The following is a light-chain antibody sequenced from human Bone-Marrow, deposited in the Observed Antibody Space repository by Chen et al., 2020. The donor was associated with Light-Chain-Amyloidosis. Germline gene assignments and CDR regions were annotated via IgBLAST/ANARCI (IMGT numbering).Light chain of an antibody. CDR2: RDT. CDR1: SSNIGSNF. J-gene: IGLJ3*02. CDR3: AAWDDSLNGGV. V-gene: IGLV1-44*01. Sequence: QSVLTQPPSASGTPGQRVTISCSGSSSNIGSNFVKWYQQFPGTAPKLLIYRDTERPSGVPDRFSGSKSGASASLAISGLQSEDEGVYHCAAWDDSLNGGVFGGGTKLIVL.